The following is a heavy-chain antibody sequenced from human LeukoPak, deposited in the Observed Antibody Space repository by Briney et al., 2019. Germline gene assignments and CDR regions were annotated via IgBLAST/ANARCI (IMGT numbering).Heavy chain of an antibody. CDR1: GFTFRSYA. V-gene: IGHV3-23*01. J-gene: IGHJ4*02. CDR2: ISGGGGST. Sequence: GGSLRLSCAASGFTFRSYAMSWVRQAPGKGLEWVPAISGGGGSTFYADSVKGRFTISRDNSKNTLFLQMNGLRAEDTAVYYCARRAAYNSAWYHTDFWGQGTLVTVSS. D-gene: IGHD6-19*01. CDR3: ARRAAYNSAWYHTDF.